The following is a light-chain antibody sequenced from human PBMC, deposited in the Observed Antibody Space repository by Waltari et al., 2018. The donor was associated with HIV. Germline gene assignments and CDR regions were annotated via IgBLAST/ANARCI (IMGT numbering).Light chain of an antibody. CDR2: GNS. J-gene: IGLJ1*01. Sequence: QSVLTQPPPVSGAPGQRVTISCTGSSSNIGAGYDVHWYQQLPGTAPKLLIYGNSKRPSGGPDRFSGSKSGTSASLAITGLQAEDEADYYCQSYDSSLSGYVFGTGTKVTVL. CDR1: SSNIGAGYD. V-gene: IGLV1-40*01. CDR3: QSYDSSLSGYV.